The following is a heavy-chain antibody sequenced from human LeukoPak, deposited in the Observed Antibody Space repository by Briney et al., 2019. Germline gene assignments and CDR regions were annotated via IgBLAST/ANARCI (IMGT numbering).Heavy chain of an antibody. J-gene: IGHJ5*02. Sequence: NPGGSLRLSCAASGFAFSDYYMSWIRQAPGKGLEWVSYISSSGSTIYYADSVKGRFTISRDNAKNSLYLQMNSLRAEDTAVYYCARSYYGSGSYNWFDPWGQGTLVTVSS. CDR2: ISSSGSTI. CDR1: GFAFSDYY. CDR3: ARSYYGSGSYNWFDP. D-gene: IGHD3-10*01. V-gene: IGHV3-11*04.